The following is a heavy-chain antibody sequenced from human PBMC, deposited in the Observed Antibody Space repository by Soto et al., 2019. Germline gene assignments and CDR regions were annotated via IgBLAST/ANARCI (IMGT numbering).Heavy chain of an antibody. V-gene: IGHV3-33*01. CDR3: ARGPFEHLWRHFDS. Sequence: PGGSLRLSCAASGFTLSSYAMHWVRQAPGKGLQWVAGIWYDGSNKYYEDSVKGRFAISRDNSKNTLYLQMNSLRAEDTAVYYCARGPFEHLWRHFDSWGQGTLVTVSP. CDR1: GFTLSSYA. D-gene: IGHD5-18*01. J-gene: IGHJ4*02. CDR2: IWYDGSNK.